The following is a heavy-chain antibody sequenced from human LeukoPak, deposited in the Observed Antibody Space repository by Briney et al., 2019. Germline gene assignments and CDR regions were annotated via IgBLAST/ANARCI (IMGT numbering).Heavy chain of an antibody. CDR2: ISWNSGSI. CDR1: GFTFDDYA. CDR3: ARSKIAAAGAPHFDY. Sequence: GGSLRLSCAASGFTFDDYAMHWVRQAPGKGLEWVSGISWNSGSIGYADSVKGRFTISRDNAKNSLYLQMNSLRAEDTALYYCARSKIAAAGAPHFDYWGQGTLVTVSS. V-gene: IGHV3-9*01. J-gene: IGHJ4*02. D-gene: IGHD6-13*01.